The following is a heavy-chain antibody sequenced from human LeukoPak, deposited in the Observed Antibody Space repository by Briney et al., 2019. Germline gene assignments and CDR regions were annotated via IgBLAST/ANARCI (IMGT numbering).Heavy chain of an antibody. V-gene: IGHV1-69*13. CDR1: GGTFSSYA. Sequence: SVKVSCKASGGTFSSYAISWVRQAPGQGLEWMGGIIPIFGTANYAQKFQGRVTITADESTSTAYKELRRLSYEATAVYYCARGGGYNHFDYWGQGTLVTVSS. CDR2: IIPIFGTA. J-gene: IGHJ4*02. CDR3: ARGGGYNHFDY. D-gene: IGHD5-24*01.